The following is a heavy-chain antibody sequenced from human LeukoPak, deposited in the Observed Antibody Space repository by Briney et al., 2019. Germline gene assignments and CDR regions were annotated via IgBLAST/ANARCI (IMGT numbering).Heavy chain of an antibody. V-gene: IGHV1-2*02. D-gene: IGHD3-10*01. CDR2: INPNSGGT. Sequence: ASVKVSCKASGYTFTGYYMHWVRQAPGQGLEWMGWINPNSGGTNYAQKLQGMVTMTRDTSISTAYMELSRLRSDDTAVYYCARDVPYYYGSGTDSAIDYWGQGTLVTVSS. CDR3: ARDVPYYYGSGTDSAIDY. J-gene: IGHJ4*02. CDR1: GYTFTGYY.